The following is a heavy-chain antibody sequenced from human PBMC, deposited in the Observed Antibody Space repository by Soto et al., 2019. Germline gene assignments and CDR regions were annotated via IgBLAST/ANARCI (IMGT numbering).Heavy chain of an antibody. J-gene: IGHJ4*02. CDR3: ATDGLVAAGLDY. V-gene: IGHV3-15*01. CDR2: IKSKTDGGTT. D-gene: IGHD2-15*01. CDR1: GFTFSNAW. Sequence: EVQLVESGGGLVKPGGSLRLSCAASGFTFSNAWMSWVRQAPGKGLEWVGRIKSKTDGGTTDYAAPVKGRFTISRDDSNNTLDLQMNSLQSEDTAVYYSATDGLVAAGLDYWGQGTLVTVSS.